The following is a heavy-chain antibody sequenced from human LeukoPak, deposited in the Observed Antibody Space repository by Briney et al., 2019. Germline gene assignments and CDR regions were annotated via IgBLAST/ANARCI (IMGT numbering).Heavy chain of an antibody. CDR2: INPSGGST. V-gene: IGHV1-46*01. J-gene: IGHJ4*02. Sequence: ASVKVSCKASGYTFTSYYMHWVRQAPGQGLEWMGIINPSGGSTNYAQKVQGRVTMTADTSTSTSYMELRSLRSDDTAVYYCAREHSSSWDQFDYWGQGTLVTVSS. CDR1: GYTFTSYY. CDR3: AREHSSSWDQFDY. D-gene: IGHD6-13*01.